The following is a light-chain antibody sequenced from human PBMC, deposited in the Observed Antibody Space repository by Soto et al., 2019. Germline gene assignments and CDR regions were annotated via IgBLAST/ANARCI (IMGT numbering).Light chain of an antibody. J-gene: IGKJ4*01. CDR3: QQRSKWPLT. CDR1: ESISSY. V-gene: IGKV3-11*01. Sequence: EIVLTQSSATLSLSPGERATLSCRASESISSYLAWYQQRPGQAPSLLIYDASNRATGIPARFSGSGSGTDFTLTIDNLEPEDFAVYYCQQRSKWPLTFGGGTKVEI. CDR2: DAS.